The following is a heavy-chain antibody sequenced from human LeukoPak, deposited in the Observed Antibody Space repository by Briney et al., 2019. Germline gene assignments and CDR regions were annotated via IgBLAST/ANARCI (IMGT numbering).Heavy chain of an antibody. CDR3: AKDPRPGAAGYYFDN. D-gene: IGHD2-15*01. J-gene: IGHJ4*02. CDR1: GFTFSTYG. V-gene: IGHV3-30*18. CDR2: IANDGRDK. Sequence: GRSLRLSCAASGFTFSTYGMHWVRQAPGKGLEWVAVIANDGRDKKFRDSVKGRFTISRDNSDNTLYLQMNSLRPEDTAVYYCAKDPRPGAAGYYFDNWGQGTQVTVSS.